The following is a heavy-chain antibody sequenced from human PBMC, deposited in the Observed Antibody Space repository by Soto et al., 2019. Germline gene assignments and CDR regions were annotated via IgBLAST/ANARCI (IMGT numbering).Heavy chain of an antibody. CDR1: GGSISSGDYY. Sequence: SETLSLTCAVSGGSISSGDYYWSWIRQPPGKGLEWIGYIYYSGSTYYNPSLKSRVTISVDTSKNQFSLKLNSVTAADTAVYYCARDLWGYCGTDCYPLDVWGQGTTVTVSS. V-gene: IGHV4-30-4*02. D-gene: IGHD2-21*02. CDR2: IYYSGST. CDR3: ARDLWGYCGTDCYPLDV. J-gene: IGHJ6*02.